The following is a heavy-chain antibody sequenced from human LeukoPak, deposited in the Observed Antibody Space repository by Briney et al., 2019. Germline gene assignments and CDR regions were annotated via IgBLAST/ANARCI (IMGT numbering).Heavy chain of an antibody. D-gene: IGHD2-2*01. CDR2: MNHNSGNT. V-gene: IGHV1-8*01. CDR3: ARGGSCSSTSCYSYYYGMDV. Sequence: ASVKVSCKASGYTFTSYDINWVRQATGQGLEWMGWMNHNSGNTGYAQKFQGRVTMTRNTSISTAYMELSSLRSEDTAVYYCARGGSCSSTSCYSYYYGMDVWGQGTTVTVSS. CDR1: GYTFTSYD. J-gene: IGHJ6*02.